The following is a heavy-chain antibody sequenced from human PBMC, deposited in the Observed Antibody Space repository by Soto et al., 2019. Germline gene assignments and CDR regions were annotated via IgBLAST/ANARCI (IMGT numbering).Heavy chain of an antibody. J-gene: IGHJ4*02. CDR2: IWYDGSNK. V-gene: IGHV3-33*01. D-gene: IGHD3-22*01. CDR3: ARDSGYDSSGSSMDY. Sequence: PGGSLRLSCAASGFTFSSYGMHWVRQAPGKGLEWVAVIWYDGSNKYYADSVKGRFTISRDNSKNTLYLQMNSLRAEDTAVYYCARDSGYDSSGSSMDYWGQGTLVTVSS. CDR1: GFTFSSYG.